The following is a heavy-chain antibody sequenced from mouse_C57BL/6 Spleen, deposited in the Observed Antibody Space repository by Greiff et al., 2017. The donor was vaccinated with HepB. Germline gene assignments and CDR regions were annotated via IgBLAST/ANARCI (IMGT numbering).Heavy chain of an antibody. V-gene: IGHV1-53*01. D-gene: IGHD3-2*02. J-gene: IGHJ2*01. CDR3: ARWALDSSGPDY. Sequence: QVQLQQPGTELVKPGASVKLSCKASGYTFTSYWMHWVKQRPGQGLEWIGNINPSNGGTNYNEKFKSKATLTVDKSSSTAYMQLSSLTSEGSAVYYCARWALDSSGPDYWGQGTTLTVSS. CDR1: GYTFTSYW. CDR2: INPSNGGT.